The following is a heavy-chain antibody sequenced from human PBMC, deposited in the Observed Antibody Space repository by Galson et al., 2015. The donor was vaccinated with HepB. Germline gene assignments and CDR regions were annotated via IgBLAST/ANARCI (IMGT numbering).Heavy chain of an antibody. J-gene: IGHJ3*02. Sequence: SLRLSCAASGFTFSSYGMHWVRQAPGKGLEWVAVIWYDGSNKYYADSVKGRFTISRDNSKNTLYLQMNSLRAEDTAVYYCARGNGMGYDFWSSANDAFDIWGQGTMVTVSS. D-gene: IGHD3-3*01. CDR3: ARGNGMGYDFWSSANDAFDI. V-gene: IGHV3-33*01. CDR1: GFTFSSYG. CDR2: IWYDGSNK.